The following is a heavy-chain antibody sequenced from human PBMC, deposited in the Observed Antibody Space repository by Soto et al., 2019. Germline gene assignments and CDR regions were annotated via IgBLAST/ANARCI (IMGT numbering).Heavy chain of an antibody. CDR2: IDPSGGSP. CDR1: GYSFTSYY. J-gene: IGHJ1*01. D-gene: IGHD4-17*01. CDR3: ARVLYGGNSVYFQH. Sequence: QVQLVQSGAEVKRPGASVKVSCKASGYSFTSYYIHWARQAPGQGLEWMGIIDPSGGSPNYAQKVHGRVTMTRDTSTSTVYMELSSLTSEDTAVYYCARVLYGGNSVYFQHWGQGTLVTVSS. V-gene: IGHV1-46*01.